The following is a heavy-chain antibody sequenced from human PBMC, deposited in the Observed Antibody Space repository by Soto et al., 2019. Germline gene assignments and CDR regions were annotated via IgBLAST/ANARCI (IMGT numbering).Heavy chain of an antibody. J-gene: IGHJ6*02. V-gene: IGHV3-30*18. Sequence: GGSLKLSCAAPWFTFHSYCMHWVPQAPSKGLEWLAVISYDGSNKYYADSVKGRFTISRDNSKNTLYLQMNSLRAEDTAVYYCAKDRRVDSSGYWSYYYGMDVWGQGTTVTVSS. D-gene: IGHD3-22*01. CDR1: WFTFHSYC. CDR2: ISYDGSNK. CDR3: AKDRRVDSSGYWSYYYGMDV.